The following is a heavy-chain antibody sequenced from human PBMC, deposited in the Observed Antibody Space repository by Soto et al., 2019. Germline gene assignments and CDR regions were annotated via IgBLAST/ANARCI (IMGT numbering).Heavy chain of an antibody. V-gene: IGHV3-53*01. J-gene: IGHJ4*02. D-gene: IGHD3-3*01. CDR3: GRNPFGVSIDGVVV. CDR1: EFPVTTNY. CDR2: LSSTNIA. Sequence: GGSLRLSCAASEFPVTTNYLPWVRQAPGKGLEWVSRLSSTNIAHYADAVRGRFTISRDISKHMFYLEMNSLRAEDTAVYYCGRNPFGVSIDGVVVWGQGTVVTV.